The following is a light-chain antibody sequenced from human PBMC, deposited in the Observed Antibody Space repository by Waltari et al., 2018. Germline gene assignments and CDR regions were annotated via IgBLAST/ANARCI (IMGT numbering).Light chain of an antibody. CDR1: SSNIGNNY. CDR3: GTWDSSLSFWV. Sequence: QSVLTQPPSVSAAPGQKVTISCSGSSSNIGNNYVSWYQQLPGTAPKLLIYENNKRPAGLPDRFSGSKSGTSATLGITGLQTGDEADYYGGTWDSSLSFWVFGGGTKLTVL. V-gene: IGLV1-51*02. CDR2: ENN. J-gene: IGLJ3*02.